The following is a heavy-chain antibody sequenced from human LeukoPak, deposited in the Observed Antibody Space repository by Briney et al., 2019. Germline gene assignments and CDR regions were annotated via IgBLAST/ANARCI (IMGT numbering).Heavy chain of an antibody. V-gene: IGHV1-69*05. CDR1: GCTFSSYA. Sequence: SVKVSCKASGCTFSSYAISWVRQAPGQGLEWMGGIIPIFGTANYAQKFQGRVTINTDESTSTAYMELSSLRSEDTAVYYCARAPLLDYYYYYMDVWGKGTTVTVSS. CDR2: IIPIFGTA. CDR3: ARAPLLDYYYYYMDV. J-gene: IGHJ6*03. D-gene: IGHD3-10*01.